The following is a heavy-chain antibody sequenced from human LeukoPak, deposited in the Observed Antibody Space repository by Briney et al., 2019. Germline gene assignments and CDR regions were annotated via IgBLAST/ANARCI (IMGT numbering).Heavy chain of an antibody. CDR3: ATRLPFTGYKN. CDR1: GGTLSTYE. D-gene: IGHD5-24*01. V-gene: IGHV3-48*03. CDR2: MSRTADRI. Sequence: GGSLRLSCTIFGGTLSTYEFNWVRQAPGKRLEWISYMSRTADRIDHADSVKGRFTMSRDNAKNSVYLQMNSLRVDDTAIYYCATRLPFTGYKNWGQGTLVTVSS. J-gene: IGHJ4*01.